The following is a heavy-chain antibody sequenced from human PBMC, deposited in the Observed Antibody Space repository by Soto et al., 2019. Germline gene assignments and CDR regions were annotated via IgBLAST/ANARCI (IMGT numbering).Heavy chain of an antibody. CDR2: ISDSGGTT. J-gene: IGHJ4*02. CDR1: GFTFSSFG. V-gene: IGHV3-23*01. Sequence: EEQLLESGGALVQPGGSLRLSCAASGFTFSSFGMSWVRQAPGKGLEWVSGISDSGGTTYYADSVKGRFTISRDNSRNTVYLQMYSLRAEDTALYYCAKMMVATGIVYWGQGTLVTVSS. D-gene: IGHD2-21*02. CDR3: AKMMVATGIVY.